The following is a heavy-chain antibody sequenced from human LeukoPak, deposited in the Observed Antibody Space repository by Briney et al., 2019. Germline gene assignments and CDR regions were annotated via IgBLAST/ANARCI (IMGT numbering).Heavy chain of an antibody. CDR1: GFTFSNFA. J-gene: IGHJ6*02. V-gene: IGHV3-23*01. CDR3: AREGGQLERRGGFYGMDV. D-gene: IGHD1-1*01. CDR2: ITSNGGNA. Sequence: PGGSLRLSCAASGFTFSNFAMSWVRQAPGKGPEWVSGITSNGGNADHADSVKGRFTIARDNSQNTLYLQMNSLRAEDTAVYYCAREGGQLERRGGFYGMDVWGQGTTVTVSS.